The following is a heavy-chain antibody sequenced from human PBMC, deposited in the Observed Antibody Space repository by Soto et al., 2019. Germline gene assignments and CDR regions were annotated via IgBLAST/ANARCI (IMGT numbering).Heavy chain of an antibody. D-gene: IGHD5-18*01. J-gene: IGHJ3*01. CDR2: ISFDGNNK. CDR3: VKGDLDTAVVNSPDAFDF. CDR1: GFIFNDYG. Sequence: ESVGGVVQPGRSLRLSCEASGFIFNDYGMHWVRQAPGKGLDWVAVISFDGNNKYYAQPVKGRFTISRDNSKNTLFLHMDSLRREDTAVYHCVKGDLDTAVVNSPDAFDFWGQGTMVTVSS. V-gene: IGHV3-30*18.